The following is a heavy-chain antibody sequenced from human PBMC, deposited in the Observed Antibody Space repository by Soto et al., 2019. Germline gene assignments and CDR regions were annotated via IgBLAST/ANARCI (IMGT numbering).Heavy chain of an antibody. CDR3: ARVRRDGYNNPDY. V-gene: IGHV3-11*05. J-gene: IGHJ4*02. CDR2: ISSSSSYT. Sequence: QVQLVESGGGLVKPGGSLRLSCAASGFTFSDYYMSWIRQAPGKGLEWVSYISSSSSYTNYADSVKGRFTISRDNSKNSLYLQMNSLIAEDTAVYYCARVRRDGYNNPDYWGQGTLVTVSS. D-gene: IGHD5-12*01. CDR1: GFTFSDYY.